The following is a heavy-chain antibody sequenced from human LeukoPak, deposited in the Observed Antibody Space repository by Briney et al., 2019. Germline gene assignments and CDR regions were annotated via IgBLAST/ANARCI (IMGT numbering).Heavy chain of an antibody. V-gene: IGHV3-7*01. Sequence: PGGSLRLSCAASGFTFSSYWMSWVRQAPGKGVEWVANIKQDGSEKYYVDSVKGRFTISRDNAKNSLYLQMNSLRAEDTAVYYCARARNLGYCSTAGCYEFDYWGQGTLVTVSS. J-gene: IGHJ4*02. CDR2: IKQDGSEK. CDR3: ARARNLGYCSTAGCYEFDY. D-gene: IGHD2-2*03. CDR1: GFTFSSYW.